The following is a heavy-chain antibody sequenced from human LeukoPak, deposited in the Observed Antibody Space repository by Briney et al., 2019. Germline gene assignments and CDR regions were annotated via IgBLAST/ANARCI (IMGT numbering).Heavy chain of an antibody. CDR1: GGSISSSSYY. J-gene: IGHJ4*02. V-gene: IGHV4-39*07. Sequence: PSETLSLTCTVSGGSISSSSYYWGWIRQPPGKGLEWIGTISYSGRTYYNPSLKSRVTISVDTSKNQFSLKLSSVTAADTAVYYCARGNEQQLLTWDYWGQGTLVTVSS. CDR3: ARGNEQQLLTWDY. D-gene: IGHD2-2*01. CDR2: ISYSGRT.